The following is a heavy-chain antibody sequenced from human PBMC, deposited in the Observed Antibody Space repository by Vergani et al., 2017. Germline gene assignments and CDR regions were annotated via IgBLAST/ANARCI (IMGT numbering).Heavy chain of an antibody. CDR3: ARDPNIVVVPAAPYYYYYYGMDV. Sequence: QVQLVQSGAEVKKPGASVKVSCKASGYTFTSYGISWVRQAPGQGLEWMGWISAYNGNTNYAQKLQGRVTITTDTSTSTAYMELMSLRSDDTAVYYCARDPNIVVVPAAPYYYYYYGMDVWSQGTTVTVSS. D-gene: IGHD2-2*01. CDR2: ISAYNGNT. J-gene: IGHJ6*02. V-gene: IGHV1-18*04. CDR1: GYTFTSYG.